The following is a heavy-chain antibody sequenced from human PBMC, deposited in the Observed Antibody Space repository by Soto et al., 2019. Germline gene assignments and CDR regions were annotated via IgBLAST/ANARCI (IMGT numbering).Heavy chain of an antibody. D-gene: IGHD4-17*01. CDR1: GFTLSNYW. Sequence: EVQLVESGGGLVQPGGSLRLSCAASGFTLSNYWMSWVRQAPGKGLEWVANIKQDGSEKYYVDSVKGRFTISRDNAKNALYLQMNILSAEDKAVYACARGTTVGAYWGQGTLVTVSS. CDR2: IKQDGSEK. CDR3: ARGTTVGAY. J-gene: IGHJ4*02. V-gene: IGHV3-7*01.